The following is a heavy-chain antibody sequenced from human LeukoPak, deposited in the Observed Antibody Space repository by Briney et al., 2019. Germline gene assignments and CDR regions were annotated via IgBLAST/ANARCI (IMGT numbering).Heavy chain of an antibody. D-gene: IGHD3-10*01. Sequence: SHPLSLTCALSGDILSTNRAAWHWIRQSPSRGLDWLGRTYYRSKWYNDYAVSVKSRITINPDTSKNQFSLQLNSVTPEDTAVYYCTRVGYGSGSSPNYYCYGMDVWGQGTTVTVSS. CDR1: GDILSTNRAA. CDR2: TYYRSKWYN. J-gene: IGHJ6*02. CDR3: TRVGYGSGSSPNYYCYGMDV. V-gene: IGHV6-1*01.